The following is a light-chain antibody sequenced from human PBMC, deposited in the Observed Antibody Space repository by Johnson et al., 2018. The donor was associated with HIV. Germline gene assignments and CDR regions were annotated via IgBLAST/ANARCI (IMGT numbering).Light chain of an antibody. CDR2: DNN. Sequence: QSVLTQSPSVSAAPGQKVTISCSGSSFNIGNNYVSWYQQVPGTAPKLLIYDNNKRPSGIPDRFSGFKSGTSATLGITGLQTGDEADYYCGTWDSSLSAGGVFGTGTKVTVL. CDR1: SFNIGNNY. J-gene: IGLJ1*01. V-gene: IGLV1-51*01. CDR3: GTWDSSLSAGGV.